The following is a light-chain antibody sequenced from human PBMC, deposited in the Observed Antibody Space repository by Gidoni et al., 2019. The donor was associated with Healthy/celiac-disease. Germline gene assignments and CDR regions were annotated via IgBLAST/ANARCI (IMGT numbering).Light chain of an antibody. CDR2: KAS. CDR1: QSISSW. Sequence: DMQMTQSPSTLSASVGDRVTITFRASQSISSWLAWYQQKPGKAPKLLIYKASSLESGVPSRFSGSGSGTEFTLTFLSLQPDDFATYYCQQSNSYPYTFGPGPKLGI. CDR3: QQSNSYPYT. V-gene: IGKV1-5*03. J-gene: IGKJ2*01.